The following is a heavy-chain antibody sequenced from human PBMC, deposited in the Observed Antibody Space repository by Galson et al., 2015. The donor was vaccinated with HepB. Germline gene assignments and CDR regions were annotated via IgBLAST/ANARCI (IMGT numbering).Heavy chain of an antibody. CDR1: GFTVSSYA. Sequence: SLRLSCAASGFTVSSYAMSWVRQAPGKGLEWVSAISGSGGSTYYADSVKGRFTISRDNSKNTLYLQMNSLRAEATPVYDCAKRHCSGGSCYSEYFQHWGQGTLVTVSS. CDR3: AKRHCSGGSCYSEYFQH. D-gene: IGHD2-15*01. CDR2: ISGSGGST. V-gene: IGHV3-23*01. J-gene: IGHJ1*01.